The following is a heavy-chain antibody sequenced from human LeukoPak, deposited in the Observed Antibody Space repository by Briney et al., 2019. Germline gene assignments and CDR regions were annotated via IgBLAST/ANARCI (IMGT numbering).Heavy chain of an antibody. V-gene: IGHV4-34*01. D-gene: IGHD3-3*01. CDR3: AKDESVITYYDFWSGYPLQLDY. J-gene: IGHJ4*02. CDR2: ISQNGDS. Sequence: PSETLSLTCGVSGGSLSFYYWSWIRQSPGKGLEWIAEISQNGDSNYNMSLKSRVTISLDKSKNQVSLKLNSVTAADTAVYYCAKDESVITYYDFWSGYPLQLDYWGQGTLVTVSS. CDR1: GGSLSFYY.